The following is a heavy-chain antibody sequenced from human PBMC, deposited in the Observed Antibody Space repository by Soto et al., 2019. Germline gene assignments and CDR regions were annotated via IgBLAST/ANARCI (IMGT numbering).Heavy chain of an antibody. D-gene: IGHD2-8*01. CDR3: AGARYCTNGVCYPV. J-gene: IGHJ6*02. CDR1: GGSFSGYY. V-gene: IGHV4-34*01. Sequence: SETLSLTCAVYGGSFSGYYWSWIRQPPGKGLEWIGEINHSGSTNYNPSLKSRVTISVDTSKNQFSLKLSSVTAADTAVYYCAGARYCTNGVCYPVWGQGTTVTVSS. CDR2: INHSGST.